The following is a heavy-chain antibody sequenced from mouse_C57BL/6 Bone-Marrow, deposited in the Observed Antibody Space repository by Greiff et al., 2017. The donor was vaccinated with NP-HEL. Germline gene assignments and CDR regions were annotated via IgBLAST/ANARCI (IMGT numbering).Heavy chain of an antibody. V-gene: IGHV14-4*01. CDR3: TTRLGPSWFAY. CDR2: IDPENGDT. D-gene: IGHD4-1*01. J-gene: IGHJ3*01. Sequence: EVKLVESGAELVRPGASVKLSCTASGFNIKDDYMHWVKQRPEQGLEWIGWIDPENGDTEYASKFQGKATITADTSSNTAYLQLSSLTSEDTAVYYCTTRLGPSWFAYWGQGTLVTVSA. CDR1: GFNIKDDY.